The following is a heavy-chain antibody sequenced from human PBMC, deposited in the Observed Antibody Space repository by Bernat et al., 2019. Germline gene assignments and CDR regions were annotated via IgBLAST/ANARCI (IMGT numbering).Heavy chain of an antibody. D-gene: IGHD3-10*01. J-gene: IGHJ3*02. V-gene: IGHV6-1*01. CDR3: AREEVRATYGSGRLNPFDI. Sequence: QVQLQQSGPGLVEPSQTLSLTCAISGDSVSSNTGAWNWIRQSPSRGLEWLGRTYYRSRWYNDYAVSVKSRITINPDTSKNQFSLQLNSVTPEDTAMYYCAREEVRATYGSGRLNPFDIWGQGTMVTVSS. CDR2: TYYRSRWYN. CDR1: GDSVSSNTGA.